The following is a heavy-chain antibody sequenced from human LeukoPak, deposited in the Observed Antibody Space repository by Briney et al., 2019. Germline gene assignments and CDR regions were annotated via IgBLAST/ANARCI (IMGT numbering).Heavy chain of an antibody. V-gene: IGHV3-30*02. J-gene: IGHJ4*02. Sequence: QPGGSLRLSCAASGFTFSSYGMHWVRQAPGKGLEWVAFIRYDGSNKYYADSVKGRFTISRDNSKNPLYLQMNSLRAEYTAVYYCAKVPPTPVGYWGQGTLVTVSS. CDR1: GFTFSSYG. CDR2: IRYDGSNK. CDR3: AKVPPTPVGY. D-gene: IGHD4-23*01.